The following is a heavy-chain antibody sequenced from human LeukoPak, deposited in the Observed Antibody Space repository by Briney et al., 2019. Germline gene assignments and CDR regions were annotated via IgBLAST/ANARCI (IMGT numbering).Heavy chain of an antibody. J-gene: IGHJ4*02. Sequence: GGSLRLSCAASGFTFSTYWMTWVRQAPEKGLEWVANTKPDGSETYYLDSVRGRFTISRDNAKNSLYLQMNSLRADDTAVYYCGKGGQSSSWFWVDWGQGTLVTVPS. CDR2: TKPDGSET. CDR3: GKGGQSSSWFWVD. V-gene: IGHV3-7*01. D-gene: IGHD6-13*01. CDR1: GFTFSTYW.